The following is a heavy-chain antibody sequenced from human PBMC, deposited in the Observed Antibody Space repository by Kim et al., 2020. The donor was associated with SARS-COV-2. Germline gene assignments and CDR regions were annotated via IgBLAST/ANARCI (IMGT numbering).Heavy chain of an antibody. J-gene: IGHJ6*02. CDR1: GFTFSSYW. CDR3: ARDGGENVGYYGMDV. CDR2: IKQDGSEK. V-gene: IGHV3-7*01. D-gene: IGHD3-16*01. Sequence: GGSLRLSCAASGFTFSSYWMSWVRQAPGKGLEWVANIKQDGSEKYYVDSVKGRFTISRDNAKNSLYLQMNSLRADDTAVYYCARDGGENVGYYGMDVWGQGTTVTVSS.